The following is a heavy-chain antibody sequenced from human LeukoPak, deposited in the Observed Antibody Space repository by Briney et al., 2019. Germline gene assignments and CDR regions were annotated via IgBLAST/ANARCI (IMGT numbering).Heavy chain of an antibody. CDR1: GFTFSSYS. V-gene: IGHV3-21*01. CDR3: ARESHGDHTGDY. CDR2: ISSSSSYI. Sequence: GGSLGLSCAASGFTFSSYSMNWVRQAPGKGLEWVSSISSSSSYIYYADSVKGRFTISRDNAKNSLYLQMNSLRAEDTAVYYCARESHGDHTGDYWGQGTLVTVSS. J-gene: IGHJ4*02. D-gene: IGHD4-17*01.